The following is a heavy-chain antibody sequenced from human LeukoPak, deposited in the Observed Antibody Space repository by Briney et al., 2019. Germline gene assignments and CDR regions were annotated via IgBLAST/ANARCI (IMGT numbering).Heavy chain of an antibody. CDR2: ISYDGSNK. J-gene: IGHJ4*02. CDR3: VTPWSGSKGG. CDR1: GFTFSSYA. V-gene: IGHV3-30-3*01. D-gene: IGHD1-26*01. Sequence: PGRSLRLSCAASGFTFSSYAMHWVRQAPGKGLEWAAVISYDGSNKYYAVSVKGRFTISRDNSKNTLYLQMNSLRAEDTAVYYCVTPWSGSKGGWGQGTLVTVSS.